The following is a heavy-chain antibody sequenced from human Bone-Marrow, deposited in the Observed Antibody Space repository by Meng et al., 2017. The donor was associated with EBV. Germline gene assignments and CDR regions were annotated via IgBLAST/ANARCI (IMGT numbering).Heavy chain of an antibody. CDR2: IYYSGST. CDR1: GGSISSSSYY. D-gene: IGHD3-22*01. Sequence: QRRLQESGPGLVKPSETLSLPCTVSGGSISSSSYYWGWIRQPPGKGLEWIGSIYYSGSTYYNPSLKSRVTISVDTSKNQFSLKLSSVTAADTAVYYCASRYYYDSSGYYYAWGQGTLVTVSS. CDR3: ASRYYYDSSGYYYA. V-gene: IGHV4-39*01. J-gene: IGHJ5*02.